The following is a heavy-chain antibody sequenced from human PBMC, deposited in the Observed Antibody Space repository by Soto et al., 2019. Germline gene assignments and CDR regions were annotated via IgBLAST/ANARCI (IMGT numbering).Heavy chain of an antibody. CDR3: ARIPRYSFPTSDPLDN. CDR1: GGTFNTYT. CDR2: IIPIFGTT. J-gene: IGHJ1*01. Sequence: QVQLVQSGTDVQKPGSSVTVSCKASGGTFNTYTFSWVRQAPGQGLEWMGSIIPIFGTTHYAQSFQGRLSITADQSSTTTYMELRSLTSHDTAFYYCARIPRYSFPTSDPLDNWGQGTLVTVSS. V-gene: IGHV1-69*01. D-gene: IGHD5-18*01.